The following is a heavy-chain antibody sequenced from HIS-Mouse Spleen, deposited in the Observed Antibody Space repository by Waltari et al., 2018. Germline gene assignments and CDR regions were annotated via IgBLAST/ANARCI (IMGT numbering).Heavy chain of an antibody. CDR2: IYTSGSN. CDR1: GGSISSYY. Sequence: QVQLQESGPGLVKPSETLSLTCTVSGGSISSYYWSWIRQPAGKGLEWIGRIYTSGSNNYNPSLKSRVTMSVDTSKNQFSLKLSSVTAADTAVYYCARDAVVGATHSAFDIWGQGTMVTVSS. CDR3: ARDAVVGATHSAFDI. V-gene: IGHV4-4*07. J-gene: IGHJ3*02. D-gene: IGHD1-26*01.